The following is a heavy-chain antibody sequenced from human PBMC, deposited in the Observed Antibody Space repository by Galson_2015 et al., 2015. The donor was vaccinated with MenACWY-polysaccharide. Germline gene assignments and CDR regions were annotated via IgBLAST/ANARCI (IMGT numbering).Heavy chain of an antibody. J-gene: IGHJ2*01. CDR1: GFTFSSFW. V-gene: IGHV3-7*01. CDR3: AIDPLYSSGYTRGSVFDL. D-gene: IGHD3-22*01. CDR2: IKQDGSEK. Sequence: SLRLSCAASGFTFSSFWMSWVRQAPGKGLEWVAIIKQDGSEKYYVDSVKGRFSISRDNAKNSLYLQMNSLRSEDTAVYYCAIDPLYSSGYTRGSVFDLWGRGTLVTVSS.